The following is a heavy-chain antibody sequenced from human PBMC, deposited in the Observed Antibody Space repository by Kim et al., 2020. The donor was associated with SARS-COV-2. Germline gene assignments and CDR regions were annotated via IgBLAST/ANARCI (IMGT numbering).Heavy chain of an antibody. J-gene: IGHJ6*02. CDR1: GYTFTSYA. Sequence: ASVKVSCKASGYTFTSYAMHWVRQAPGQRLEWMGWINAGNGNTKYSQKFQGRVTITRDTSASTAYMELSSLRSEDTAVYYCASSCSGGSCLFNYYYYGMDVWGQGTTVTVSS. V-gene: IGHV1-3*01. D-gene: IGHD2-15*01. CDR3: ASSCSGGSCLFNYYYYGMDV. CDR2: INAGNGNT.